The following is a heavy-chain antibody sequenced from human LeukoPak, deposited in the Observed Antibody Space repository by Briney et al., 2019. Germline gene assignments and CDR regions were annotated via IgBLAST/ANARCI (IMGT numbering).Heavy chain of an antibody. V-gene: IGHV4-59*01. D-gene: IGHD3-10*01. J-gene: IGHJ4*02. CDR1: GGSISTYY. CDR2: ICYSGST. Sequence: SETLSLTCTVSGGSISTYYWSWIRQPPGKGLEWIGYICYSGSTNYNPSLKSRLTISVDTSKNQFSLKLSSVTAADTAVYYCARGGPSYYGSGSPFDYWDQGTLVTISS. CDR3: ARGGPSYYGSGSPFDY.